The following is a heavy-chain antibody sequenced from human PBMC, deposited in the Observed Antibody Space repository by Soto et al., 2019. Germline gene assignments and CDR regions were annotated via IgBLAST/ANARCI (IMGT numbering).Heavy chain of an antibody. Sequence: ASVKVSCKASGYTFTSYYMHWVRQAPGQGLEWMGIINPSGGSTSYAQKFQGRVTMTRDTSTSTVYMELSSLRSEDTAVYYCARLGFCSGGSCPPETHGFDYWGQGTLVTVSS. D-gene: IGHD2-15*01. CDR2: INPSGGST. V-gene: IGHV1-46*01. CDR1: GYTFTSYY. J-gene: IGHJ4*02. CDR3: ARLGFCSGGSCPPETHGFDY.